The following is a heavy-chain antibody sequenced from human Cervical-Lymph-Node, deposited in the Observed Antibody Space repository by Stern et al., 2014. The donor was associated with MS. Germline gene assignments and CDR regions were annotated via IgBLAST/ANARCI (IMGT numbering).Heavy chain of an antibody. Sequence: VHLVESGAEVKKPGASVKVSCKASGYTFTGYYMHWVRQAPGQGLEWMGRINPNSGGTNYAQKFQGRVTMTGDSSISTAYMELTRLTSDDTALYYCARQWPVDYYDSSGFDYFDYWGQGTLVTVSS. CDR2: INPNSGGT. V-gene: IGHV1-2*06. J-gene: IGHJ4*02. CDR1: GYTFTGYY. CDR3: ARQWPVDYYDSSGFDYFDY. D-gene: IGHD3-22*01.